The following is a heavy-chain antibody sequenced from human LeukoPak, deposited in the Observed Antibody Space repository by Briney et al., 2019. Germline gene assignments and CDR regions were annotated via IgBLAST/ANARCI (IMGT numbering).Heavy chain of an antibody. CDR2: IYYSGST. V-gene: IGHV4-59*01. Sequence: SETLSLTCTVSGGSISSYYWSWIRQPPGKGLEWIGYIYYSGSTNYNPSLKSRVTISVDTSKNQFSLKPSSVTAADTAVYYCARTTSSYYYYMDVWGKGTTVTVSS. J-gene: IGHJ6*03. D-gene: IGHD4-11*01. CDR3: ARTTSSYYYYMDV. CDR1: GGSISSYY.